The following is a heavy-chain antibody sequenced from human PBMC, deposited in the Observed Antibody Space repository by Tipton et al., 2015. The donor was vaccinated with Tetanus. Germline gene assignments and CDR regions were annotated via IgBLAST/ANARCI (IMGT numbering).Heavy chain of an antibody. D-gene: IGHD2-15*01. Sequence: LRLSCAASGFIFSSYGIHWVRQAPGKGLEWVAVSWYDGTDKYYADSVKGRFTISRDNSKNTLYLQMNSLRAEDTAVYYCAGEADCSGGSCFSGDFDNWGQGTQVTVSS. CDR1: GFIFSSYG. V-gene: IGHV3-33*01. CDR2: SWYDGTDK. CDR3: AGEADCSGGSCFSGDFDN. J-gene: IGHJ4*02.